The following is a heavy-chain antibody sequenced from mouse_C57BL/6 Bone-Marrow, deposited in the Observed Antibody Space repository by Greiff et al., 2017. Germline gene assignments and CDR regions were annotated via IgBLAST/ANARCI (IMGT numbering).Heavy chain of an antibody. V-gene: IGHV3-5*01. CDR2: IYSSGTF. CDR3: SRDNTTVVPFDV. Sequence: EVQRVESGPGLVKPSQTVFLTCTVTGISITTGNYRWSWLRQFPGNKLESIGYIYSSGTFTYNPSLTRLTTFTRDTPKNQFFLEMNAVTAEDTATYYCSRDNTTVVPFDVWGTGTTVTVSS. D-gene: IGHD1-1*01. J-gene: IGHJ1*03. CDR1: GISITTGNYR.